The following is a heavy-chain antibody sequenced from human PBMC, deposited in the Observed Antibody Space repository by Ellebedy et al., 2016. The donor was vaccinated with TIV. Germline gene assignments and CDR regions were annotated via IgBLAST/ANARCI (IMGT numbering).Heavy chain of an antibody. CDR1: GFTLSSYD. J-gene: IGHJ4*02. Sequence: GESLKISCAASGFTLSSYDMHWVRQATGKGLEWVSTIGTAGDTYYPGSVKGRFTISRENAKNYLYLQMNSLRAGDTAVYYCARFSQQTDDYWGQGTLVTVSS. V-gene: IGHV3-13*01. D-gene: IGHD6-13*01. CDR3: ARFSQQTDDY. CDR2: IGTAGDT.